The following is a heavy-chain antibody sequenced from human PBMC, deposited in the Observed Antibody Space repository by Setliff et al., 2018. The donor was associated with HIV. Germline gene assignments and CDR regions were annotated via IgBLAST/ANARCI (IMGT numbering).Heavy chain of an antibody. V-gene: IGHV1-2*02. D-gene: IGHD2-2*01. CDR1: GYTFTGSY. CDR3: ARDHCSSSGCYEYSYDGMDV. J-gene: IGHJ6*02. CDR2: INPNSGGT. Sequence: ASVKVSCKASGYTFTGSYMHWVRQAPGQGLEWMGWINPNSGGTTYAQRFQGRVTMTRDTSISTAYMEVSRLRSDDTAVYYCARDHCSSSGCYEYSYDGMDVWGQGTTVTVSS.